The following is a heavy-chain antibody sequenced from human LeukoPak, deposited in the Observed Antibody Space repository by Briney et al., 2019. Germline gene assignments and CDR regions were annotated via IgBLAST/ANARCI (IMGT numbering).Heavy chain of an antibody. CDR2: INHSGST. CDR1: GGSFSGYY. D-gene: IGHD6-13*01. V-gene: IGHV4-34*01. Sequence: PSETLSLTCAVYGGSFSGYYWSWIRQPPGKGLEWIGEINHSGSTNYNPSLKSRDTISVDTSKNQFSLKLSSVTAADTAVYYCARVKGRIAAAGTVWFDPWGQGTLVTVSS. J-gene: IGHJ5*02. CDR3: ARVKGRIAAAGTVWFDP.